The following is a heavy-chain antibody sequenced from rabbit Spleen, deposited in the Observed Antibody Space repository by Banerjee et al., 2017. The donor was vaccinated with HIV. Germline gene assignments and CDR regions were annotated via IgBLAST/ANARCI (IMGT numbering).Heavy chain of an antibody. CDR2: IYGGSSGTT. D-gene: IGHD4-1*01. J-gene: IGHJ4*01. Sequence: QEQLVESGGGLVQPEGSLTLTCTASGFSLNDNDMCWVRQAPGKGLEWIACIYGGSSGTTYYASWAKGRFTISRTSSTTVTLQMTSLTVADTATYFCARDAAGREDFNLWGPGTLVTVS. CDR3: ARDAAGREDFNL. V-gene: IGHV1S45*01. CDR1: GFSLNDND.